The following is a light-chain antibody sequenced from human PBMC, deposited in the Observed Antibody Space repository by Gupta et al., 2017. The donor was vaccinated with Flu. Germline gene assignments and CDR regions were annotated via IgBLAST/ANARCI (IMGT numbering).Light chain of an antibody. V-gene: IGKV1-39*01. CDR3: HQTSTSPHT. Sequence: DMQRTQPPSSRSASVEHRVTIICRAIQSISTYLYWYQWKPGEAPKLLIRGVYSLQRGVPSRFRGSGCGRDFTHTLSSLYPGDFATYYCHQTSTSPHTFGGGTRVESK. CDR1: QSISTY. CDR2: GVY. J-gene: IGKJ4*01.